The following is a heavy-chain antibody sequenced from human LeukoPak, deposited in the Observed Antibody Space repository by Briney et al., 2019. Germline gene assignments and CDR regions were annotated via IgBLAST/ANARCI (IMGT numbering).Heavy chain of an antibody. J-gene: IGHJ4*02. V-gene: IGHV4-34*01. Sequence: SETLSLTCAVYGGSFSGYYWSWIRQPPGKGLEWIGEINHSGSTNYNPSLKSRVTISVDTSKNQFSLKLSSVTAADTAVYYCARASVGDYYHIDYWGQGTPVTVPS. CDR1: GGSFSGYY. CDR3: ARASVGDYYHIDY. CDR2: INHSGST. D-gene: IGHD4-17*01.